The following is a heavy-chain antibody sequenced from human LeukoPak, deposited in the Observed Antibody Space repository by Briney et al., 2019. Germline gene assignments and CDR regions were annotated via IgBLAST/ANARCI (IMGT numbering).Heavy chain of an antibody. D-gene: IGHD3-10*01. J-gene: IGHJ3*02. CDR3: ARAYGSGSLDAFDI. V-gene: IGHV4-4*08. CDR2: IYTSGIT. Sequence: SETLSLTCTVSGGSISPYYWSRIRQPPGKGLEWIGYIYTSGITNYNPSLKGRVTISVDTSKNQFSLKLSSVTAADTAVYYCARAYGSGSLDAFDIWGQGTMVTVSS. CDR1: GGSISPYY.